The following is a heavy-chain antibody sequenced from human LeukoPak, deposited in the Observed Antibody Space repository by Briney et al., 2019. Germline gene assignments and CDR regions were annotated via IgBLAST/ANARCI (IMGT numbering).Heavy chain of an antibody. CDR1: GFTVSSNY. V-gene: IGHV3-66*01. CDR3: ARGVTSAYQIAYFDY. Sequence: GGSLRLSCAASGFTVSSNYMSWVRQAPGKGLEWVSVIYSGGSTYYADSVKGRFTISRDNSKNTLYLQMNSLRAEDTAVYYCARGVTSAYQIAYFDYWGQGTLATVSS. D-gene: IGHD2-21*01. J-gene: IGHJ4*02. CDR2: IYSGGST.